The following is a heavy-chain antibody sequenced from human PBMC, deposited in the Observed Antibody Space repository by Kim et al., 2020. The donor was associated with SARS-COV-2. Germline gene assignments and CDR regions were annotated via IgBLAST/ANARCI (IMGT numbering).Heavy chain of an antibody. CDR2: IYYTGST. CDR1: GDSISSSTYY. V-gene: IGHV4-39*01. CDR3: ARLGPNGDKLMYS. J-gene: IGHJ4*02. Sequence: SETLSLTCTVSGDSISSSTYYWGWIRQPPGQGLEWIGTIYYTGSTYYNPSLKSRVTISADMSNNQFSLKLNSVTAADTALYYCARLGPNGDKLMYSWGQGALVTVSS. D-gene: IGHD3-10*01.